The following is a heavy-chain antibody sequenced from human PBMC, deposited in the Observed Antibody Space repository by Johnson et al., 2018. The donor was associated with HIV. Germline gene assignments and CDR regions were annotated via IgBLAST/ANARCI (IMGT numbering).Heavy chain of an antibody. Sequence: QVHLVESGGGVVQPGGSLRLSCAASGFTFSSYGMHWVRQAPGKGLEWVAFIRYDGSNKYYADSVKGRFTISRDNSKNTLYLQMNSLRAEDTAVYYCARDPRSSSWYYYSNDAFDIWGQGTMVTVSS. J-gene: IGHJ3*02. CDR1: GFTFSSYG. D-gene: IGHD6-13*01. CDR3: ARDPRSSSWYYYSNDAFDI. V-gene: IGHV3-30*02. CDR2: IRYDGSNK.